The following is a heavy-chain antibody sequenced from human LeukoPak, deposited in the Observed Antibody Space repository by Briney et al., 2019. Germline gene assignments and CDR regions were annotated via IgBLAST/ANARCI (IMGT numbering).Heavy chain of an antibody. CDR3: PLGYCSSTSCPGAFDI. V-gene: IGHV4-39*07. CDR1: GGSISSSSYY. J-gene: IGHJ3*02. CDR2: IYYSGSP. D-gene: IGHD2-2*01. Sequence: SETLSLTCTVSGGSISSSSYYWGWIRQPPGKGLEWIGSIYYSGSPYYNPSLKSRVTTSVDTSKNQFSLKLSSVTAADTAVYYCPLGYCSSTSCPGAFDIWGQGTMVTVSS.